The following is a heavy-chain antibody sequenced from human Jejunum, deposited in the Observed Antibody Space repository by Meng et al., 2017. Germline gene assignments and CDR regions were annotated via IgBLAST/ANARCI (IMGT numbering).Heavy chain of an antibody. Sequence: SETLSLTCSVSGGSISGKHWSWIRQPPGKGLERIAYIYYTGSTNYNPSLKSRVTISVDTSKNQFSLKLSSVIAADTAVYYCARLTAVAGTADYFDYWGQGTLVTVSS. CDR1: GGSISGKH. CDR3: ARLTAVAGTADYFDY. J-gene: IGHJ4*02. V-gene: IGHV4-59*01. D-gene: IGHD6-19*01. CDR2: IYYTGST.